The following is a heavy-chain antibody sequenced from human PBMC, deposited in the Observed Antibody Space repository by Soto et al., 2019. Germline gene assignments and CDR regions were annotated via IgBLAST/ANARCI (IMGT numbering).Heavy chain of an antibody. D-gene: IGHD2-15*01. CDR1: GGSFSGYY. CDR2: INHSGST. Sequence: SETLSLTCAGYGGSFSGYYWSWFRQPPGKGLEWIGEINHSGSTNYNPSLKSRVTISVDTSKNQFSLKLSSVTAADTAVYYCARGRLGYCSGGSCYSRDFAFDIWGQGTMVT. J-gene: IGHJ3*02. CDR3: ARGRLGYCSGGSCYSRDFAFDI. V-gene: IGHV4-34*01.